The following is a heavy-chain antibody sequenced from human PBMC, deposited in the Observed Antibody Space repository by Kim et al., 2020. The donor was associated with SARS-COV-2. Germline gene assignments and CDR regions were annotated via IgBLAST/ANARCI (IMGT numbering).Heavy chain of an antibody. V-gene: IGHV5-10-1*01. CDR3: ARPHYYDTSGWYFDL. CDR1: GYSFTSYW. CDR2: IDPSDSYT. D-gene: IGHD3-22*01. J-gene: IGHJ2*01. Sequence: GESLKISCKGSGYSFTSYWISWVRQMPGKGLAWMGRIDPSDSYTNYSPSFQGHVTISADKSISTAYLQWSSLKASDTAMYYCARPHYYDTSGWYFDLWGRGTLVTVSS.